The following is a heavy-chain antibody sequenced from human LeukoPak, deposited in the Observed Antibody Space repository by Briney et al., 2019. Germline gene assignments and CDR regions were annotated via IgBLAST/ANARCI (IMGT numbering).Heavy chain of an antibody. Sequence: PSETLSLTCTVSGDSINNYYWSWIRQPAGKGLEWIGRINASGRTNYNSALKSRVTMSVDTSKNQFSLKVKSVTAADTAVYYCAREYDDFDYWGQGTLVTVSS. D-gene: IGHD3-22*01. CDR2: INASGRT. CDR1: GDSINNYY. CDR3: AREYDDFDY. J-gene: IGHJ4*02. V-gene: IGHV4-4*07.